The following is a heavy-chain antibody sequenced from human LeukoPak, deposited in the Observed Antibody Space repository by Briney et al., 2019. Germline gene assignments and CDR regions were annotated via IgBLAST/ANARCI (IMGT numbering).Heavy chain of an antibody. Sequence: GRSLRLSCAASEFTFSSYWMSCVRHPARKGLEWVANIKEEGSEKYYVDSVKGRFTISRDNARNSLYLQMSSLRAEDTAVYYCARDKTYSSSWYGYDYWGQETLVTVSS. CDR3: ARDKTYSSSWYGYDY. CDR2: IKEEGSEK. D-gene: IGHD6-13*01. J-gene: IGHJ4*02. V-gene: IGHV3-7*03. CDR1: EFTFSSYW.